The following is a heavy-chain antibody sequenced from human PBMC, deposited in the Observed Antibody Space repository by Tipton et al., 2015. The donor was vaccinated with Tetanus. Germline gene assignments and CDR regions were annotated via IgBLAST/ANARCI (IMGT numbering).Heavy chain of an antibody. D-gene: IGHD3-10*01. J-gene: IGHJ4*02. CDR1: GYAFTGYY. V-gene: IGHV1-2*04. CDR3: GRVHGFDPPHLDY. CDR2: VNPDSGGT. Sequence: QLVQSGAEVKKPGASVKLSCKTSGYAFTGYYIHWVRQAPGQGLEWMGWVNPDSGGTNLALRFQGWVTMTSDTSSNTAYMEMSRLGPDDPALYFWGRVHGFDPPHLDYRGQGTVVTVSS.